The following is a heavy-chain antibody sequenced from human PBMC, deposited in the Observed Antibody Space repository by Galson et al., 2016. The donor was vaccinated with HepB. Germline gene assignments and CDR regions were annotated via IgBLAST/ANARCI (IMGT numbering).Heavy chain of an antibody. CDR1: GFTFSSRG. J-gene: IGHJ4*02. V-gene: IGHV3-23*01. Sequence: SLRLSCAASGFTFSSRGMNWVRQAPGKGLEWVSVITTNGGSTYYADSVKGRFTISRDNSKNTLFLQMNSLRAEDSAVYYCATAAYWPPRFDNWGQGTLVTGSS. CDR3: ATAAYWPPRFDN. CDR2: ITTNGGST. D-gene: IGHD2-8*02.